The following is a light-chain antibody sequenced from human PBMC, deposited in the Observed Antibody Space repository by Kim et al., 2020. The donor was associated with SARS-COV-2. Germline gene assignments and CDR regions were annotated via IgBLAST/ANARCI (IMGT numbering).Light chain of an antibody. CDR2: GVD. J-gene: IGLJ2*01. CDR3: CSYAGRSTFI. V-gene: IGLV2-23*02. Sequence: QSVLTQPASVSGSPGQSITVSCTGASSDVGNYNLVSWYQQFPNKAPKLIIYGVDKRPSGLSTRFSASKSGNTASLTISGLQAEDEADYFCCSYAGRSTFIFGGGTQLTVL. CDR1: SSDVGNYNL.